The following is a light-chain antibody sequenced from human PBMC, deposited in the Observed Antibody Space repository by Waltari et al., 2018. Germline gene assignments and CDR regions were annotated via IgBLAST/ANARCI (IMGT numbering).Light chain of an antibody. CDR3: QTYDGTTIL. V-gene: IGLV3-1*01. Sequence: WCQQRPGQSPGWVIYQDNNRPSVIPERFSGSGSGTTATLTISGTQVGDEADYYCQTYDGTTILFGGGTKLTVL. CDR2: QDN. J-gene: IGLJ2*01.